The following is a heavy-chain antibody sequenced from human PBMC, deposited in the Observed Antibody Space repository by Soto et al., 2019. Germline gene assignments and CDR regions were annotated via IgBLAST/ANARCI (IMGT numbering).Heavy chain of an antibody. Sequence: EVQLVESGGDLVQPGGSLRLSCAASGFSFSSYWMHWVRQAPGKGLVWVSRINNDGSDTSYADFVKGRFTISRDNARHTLYLQMDSRRAEDTAAYYCVRGPLDIAVVPVGMFFWGQGTLVTVSS. D-gene: IGHD2-2*03. J-gene: IGHJ4*02. CDR1: GFSFSSYW. CDR2: INNDGSDT. V-gene: IGHV3-74*01. CDR3: VRGPLDIAVVPVGMFF.